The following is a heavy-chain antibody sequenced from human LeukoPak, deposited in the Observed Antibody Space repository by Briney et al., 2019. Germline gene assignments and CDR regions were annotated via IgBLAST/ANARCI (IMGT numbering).Heavy chain of an antibody. CDR2: IYYSGST. CDR3: ARSARENDILTGYYEPDYYYYMDV. J-gene: IGHJ6*03. CDR1: GGSISSYY. D-gene: IGHD3-9*01. Sequence: SETLSLTCTVSGGSISSYYWGWIRQPPGKGLDWIGSIYYSGSTYYNPSLESRATISVDTSKNQFSLKLSAVTAADTAVYYCARSARENDILTGYYEPDYYYYMDVWGKGTTVTISS. V-gene: IGHV4-39*01.